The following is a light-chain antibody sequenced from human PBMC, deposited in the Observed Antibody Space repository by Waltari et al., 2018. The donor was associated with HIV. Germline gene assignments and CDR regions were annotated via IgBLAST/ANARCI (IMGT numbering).Light chain of an antibody. V-gene: IGKV3-11*01. Sequence: EIVLTQSPATLSLSPGERATLSCRASQSVSSSVAWYQQKPGQAPRLLMYGASIGATGIPARFSGSGSGTDFTLTISSLQPEDFAVYYCQQRIDWPLFTFGPGTKVDIK. CDR1: QSVSSS. J-gene: IGKJ3*01. CDR2: GAS. CDR3: QQRIDWPLFT.